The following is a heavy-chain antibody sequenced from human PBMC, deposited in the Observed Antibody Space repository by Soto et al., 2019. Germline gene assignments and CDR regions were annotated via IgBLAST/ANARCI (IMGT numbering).Heavy chain of an antibody. V-gene: IGHV3-30-3*01. CDR3: VRGGYSSSWERLDP. D-gene: IGHD4-4*01. J-gene: IGHJ5*02. CDR1: GSTFPNYP. Sequence: PGVSLRLSCTASGSTFPNYPMHWVRQAPDKGLEWVAVISHDGVTKNSADSVKGRFTISRDNSRNTLYLQMNSLRIEDTAMYYCVRGGYSSSWERLDPWGQGTLVTVSS. CDR2: ISHDGVTK.